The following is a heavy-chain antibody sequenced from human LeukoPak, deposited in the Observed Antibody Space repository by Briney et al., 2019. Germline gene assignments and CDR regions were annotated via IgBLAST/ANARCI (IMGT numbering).Heavy chain of an antibody. D-gene: IGHD2-2*01. Sequence: GASVKVSCKASGYPFTSSDVNWVRQAPGQGLEWRGWMSTNNGDTAYALKFQGRVTLTSDTSISTAYMELSSLTSEDTAVYYCAREEGGAVVPAGRFDPWGQGTLVTVSS. CDR2: MSTNNGDT. J-gene: IGHJ5*02. CDR3: AREEGGAVVPAGRFDP. CDR1: GYPFTSSD. V-gene: IGHV1-8*03.